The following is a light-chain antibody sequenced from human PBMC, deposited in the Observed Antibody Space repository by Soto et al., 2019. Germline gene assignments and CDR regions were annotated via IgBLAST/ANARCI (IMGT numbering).Light chain of an antibody. CDR3: QQYGSSPTT. V-gene: IGKV3-20*01. J-gene: IGKJ1*01. CDR2: GAS. CDR1: QSVTSSY. Sequence: ELVLTQSPGTMSLSPGARATLSCRASQSVTSSYLAWWQQKPGQAPRLLIYGASSRATGIPDRFSGSGSGTDVTLTISRLEPEDFAVYFCQQYGSSPTTFGQGTKVDI.